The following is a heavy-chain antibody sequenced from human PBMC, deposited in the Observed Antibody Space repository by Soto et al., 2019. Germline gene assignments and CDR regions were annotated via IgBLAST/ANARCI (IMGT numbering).Heavy chain of an antibody. CDR3: AKDGVTADYGDFYFDY. Sequence: GGSLRLSCAASGFTFSSYAMSWVRQAPGKGLNGVWAISGSGAGTYYADSVKGRFTISRDNSKNTLSPQMNSLRAEDTAVYYCAKDGVTADYGDFYFDYWGQGTLVTVSS. CDR1: GFTFSSYA. V-gene: IGHV3-23*01. CDR2: ISGSGAGT. D-gene: IGHD4-17*01. J-gene: IGHJ4*02.